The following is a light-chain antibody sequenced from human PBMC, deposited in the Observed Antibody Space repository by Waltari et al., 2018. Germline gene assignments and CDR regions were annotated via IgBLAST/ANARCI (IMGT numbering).Light chain of an antibody. V-gene: IGKV3-15*01. CDR2: VAS. J-gene: IGKJ1*01. Sequence: ETVMTQSPATLSVSPGERATLPCRTSRTISSNLAWYQQKPGQAPRLLIYVASIRATGVPARFSVSGSGTQFTLTIHSLQSEDFAVYYCQQYNNWPPWTFGQGTKVEIK. CDR1: RTISSN. CDR3: QQYNNWPPWT.